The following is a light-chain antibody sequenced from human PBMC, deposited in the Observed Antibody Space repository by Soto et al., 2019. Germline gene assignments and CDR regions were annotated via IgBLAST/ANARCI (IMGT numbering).Light chain of an antibody. V-gene: IGKV1-39*01. CDR2: TAS. CDR1: QSISSH. CDR3: QQSYSTPIG. Sequence: DIQMTQSPSSLSASVGDTVTITCRASQSISSHLNWYQQRPGKAPNLLMYTASNLQSGVPSRFSGSGSGTDFTLTISSLQPEDVATYYCQQSYSTPIGFGQGTRLEIK. J-gene: IGKJ5*01.